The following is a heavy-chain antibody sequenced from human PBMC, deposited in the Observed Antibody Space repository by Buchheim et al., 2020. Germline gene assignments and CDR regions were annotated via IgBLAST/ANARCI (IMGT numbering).Heavy chain of an antibody. CDR1: GFTFSSHW. CDR3: ARLWGDSSWLDP. V-gene: IGHV3-7*01. J-gene: IGHJ5*02. Sequence: EVQLVESGGGLVQPGGSLRLSCAASGFTFSSHWMSWVRQAPGKGLEWVAKIKYDGSDTHYVDSVKGRFTISRDNAKTSLFLQMNSLRVEDTAVYYCARLWGDSSWLDPWGQGTL. D-gene: IGHD6-13*01. CDR2: IKYDGSDT.